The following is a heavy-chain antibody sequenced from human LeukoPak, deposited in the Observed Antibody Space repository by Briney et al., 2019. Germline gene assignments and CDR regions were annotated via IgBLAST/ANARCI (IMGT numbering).Heavy chain of an antibody. J-gene: IGHJ5*02. CDR1: GGTFSSYA. D-gene: IGHD1/OR15-1a*01. V-gene: IGHV1-69*13. Sequence: SVKVSRKASGGTFSSYAISWVRQAPGQGLEWMGGIIPIFGTANYAQKFQGRVTITADESTSTAYMELSSLRSEDTAVYYCARGGGEQLGFDPWGQGTLVTVSS. CDR2: IIPIFGTA. CDR3: ARGGGEQLGFDP.